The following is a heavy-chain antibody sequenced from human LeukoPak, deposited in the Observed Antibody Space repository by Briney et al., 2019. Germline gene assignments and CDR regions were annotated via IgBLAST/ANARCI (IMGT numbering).Heavy chain of an antibody. CDR2: INHSGST. CDR1: GGSFSGYY. V-gene: IGHV4-34*01. CDR3: ARHSSVIAAAGTGFDY. Sequence: PSETLSLTCAVYGGSFSGYYWSWIRQPPGKGLEWIGEINHSGSTNYNPSLKSRVTISVDTSKNQFSLKLSSVTAADTAVYYCARHSSVIAAAGTGFDYWGQGTLVTVSS. J-gene: IGHJ4*02. D-gene: IGHD6-13*01.